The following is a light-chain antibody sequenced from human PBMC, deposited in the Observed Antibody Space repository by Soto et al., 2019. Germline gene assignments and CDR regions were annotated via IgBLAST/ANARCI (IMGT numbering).Light chain of an antibody. CDR3: CSYAGSSTS. J-gene: IGLJ2*01. CDR2: EGS. Sequence: QSALTQPASVSGSPGQSITISCTGTSSDVGSYNLVSWYQQHPGKAPKLMIYEGSKRPSGVSNRFSGSKSGSTASLTISGLQAEDEADYYCCSYAGSSTSFGGGTQLTVL. CDR1: SSDVGSYNL. V-gene: IGLV2-23*01.